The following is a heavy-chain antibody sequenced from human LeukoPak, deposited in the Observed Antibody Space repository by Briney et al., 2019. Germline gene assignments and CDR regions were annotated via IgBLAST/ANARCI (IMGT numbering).Heavy chain of an antibody. CDR1: GFTFSSYG. V-gene: IGHV3-30*02. J-gene: IGHJ4*02. Sequence: PGGSLRLSCAASGFTFSSYGMHWVRQAPGKGLEWVAFIRYDGSNKYYADFVKGRFTISRDNSKNTLYLQMNSLRAEDTAVYYCAREPRDCTGGTCQSAGGYYFYYWSQGTLVTVSS. D-gene: IGHD2-15*01. CDR2: IRYDGSNK. CDR3: AREPRDCTGGTCQSAGGYYFYY.